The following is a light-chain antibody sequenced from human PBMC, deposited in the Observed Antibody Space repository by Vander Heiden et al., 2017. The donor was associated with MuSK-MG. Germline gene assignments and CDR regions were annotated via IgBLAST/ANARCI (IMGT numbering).Light chain of an antibody. V-gene: IGLV1-40*01. CDR2: ADS. J-gene: IGLJ2*01. CDR1: SSNIGAGYD. CDR3: QSYESRMSRRYVV. Sequence: QSVLTQPPSVSGAPGKRVTISCTGSSSNIGAGYDVHWYQQIPGTAPKLLFYADSRFSASKSGTSASLAITGLQAEDEADYFCQSYESRMSRRYVVFGGGTTLTVL.